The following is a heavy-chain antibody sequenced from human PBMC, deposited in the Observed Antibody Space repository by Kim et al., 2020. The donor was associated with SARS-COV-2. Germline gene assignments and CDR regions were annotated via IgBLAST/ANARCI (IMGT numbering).Heavy chain of an antibody. J-gene: IGHJ4*02. Sequence: YYADSVKGRFTISRDNSKNTLYLQMNSLRAEDTAVYYCAKDRWLRFFDYWGQGTLVTVSS. D-gene: IGHD5-12*01. CDR3: AKDRWLRFFDY. V-gene: IGHV3-23*01.